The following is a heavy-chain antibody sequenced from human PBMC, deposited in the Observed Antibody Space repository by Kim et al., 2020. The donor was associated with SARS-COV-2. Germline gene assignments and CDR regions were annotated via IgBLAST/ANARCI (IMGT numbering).Heavy chain of an antibody. CDR3: VRDFAGGWYPLFDS. Sequence: GGSLRLSCAASGFTFRGHGMHWARQAPGKGLEWVAGICDDGNNKYYADSVKGRFTISRDNSKNTLYLQMNSLRAEDTAVYYCVRDFAGGWYPLFDSWGQGTLVTVSS. CDR1: GFTFRGHG. D-gene: IGHD6-19*01. CDR2: ICDDGNNK. J-gene: IGHJ4*02. V-gene: IGHV3-33*08.